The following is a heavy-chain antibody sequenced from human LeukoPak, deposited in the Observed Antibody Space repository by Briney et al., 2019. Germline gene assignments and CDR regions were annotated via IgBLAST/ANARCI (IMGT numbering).Heavy chain of an antibody. CDR1: GYTFTSYG. Sequence: ASVKVSCKASGYTFTSYGISWVRQAPGQGLEWMGWISAYNGNTNYAQKLQGRVTMTTDTSTSTAYMELRSLRSDDTAVYYCARDRRYSSSSNSYYYYGMDDWGQGTTVTVSS. J-gene: IGHJ6*02. D-gene: IGHD6-6*01. CDR2: ISAYNGNT. V-gene: IGHV1-18*01. CDR3: ARDRRYSSSSNSYYYYGMDD.